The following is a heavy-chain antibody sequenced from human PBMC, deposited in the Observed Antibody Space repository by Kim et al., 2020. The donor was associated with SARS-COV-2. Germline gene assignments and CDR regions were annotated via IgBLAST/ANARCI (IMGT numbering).Heavy chain of an antibody. J-gene: IGHJ4*02. Sequence: TTYSPSFQGHVTISADKSISTAYLQWSSLKASDTAMYYCASPSVVTSGDNWGQGTLVTVSS. CDR2: T. D-gene: IGHD2-15*01. V-gene: IGHV5-10-1*01. CDR3: ASPSVVTSGDN.